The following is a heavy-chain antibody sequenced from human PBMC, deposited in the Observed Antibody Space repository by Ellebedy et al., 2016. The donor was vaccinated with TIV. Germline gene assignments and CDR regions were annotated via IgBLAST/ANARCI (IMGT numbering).Heavy chain of an antibody. D-gene: IGHD6-13*01. V-gene: IGHV1-69*13. CDR2: IIPIFGTA. J-gene: IGHJ4*02. CDR3: ARGAAAGKEKGATFIGPLENQDY. CDR1: GGTFSSYA. Sequence: SVKVSCXASGGTFSSYAISWVRQAPGQGLEWMGGIIPIFGTANYAQKFQGRVTITADESTSTAYMELSSLRSEDTAVYYCARGAAAGKEKGATFIGPLENQDYWGQGTLVTVSS.